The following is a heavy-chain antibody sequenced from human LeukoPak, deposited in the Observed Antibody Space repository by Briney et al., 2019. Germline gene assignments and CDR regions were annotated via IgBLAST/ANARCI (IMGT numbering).Heavy chain of an antibody. D-gene: IGHD3-10*01. Sequence: SETLSLTCAVYGGSFSGYYWSWIRQPPGKGLERIGEINHSGSTNYNPSLKSRVTISVDTSKNQFSLKLSSVTAADTAVYYCASAPDYYGSGTFDYWGQGTLVTVSS. CDR2: INHSGST. J-gene: IGHJ4*02. V-gene: IGHV4-34*01. CDR1: GGSFSGYY. CDR3: ASAPDYYGSGTFDY.